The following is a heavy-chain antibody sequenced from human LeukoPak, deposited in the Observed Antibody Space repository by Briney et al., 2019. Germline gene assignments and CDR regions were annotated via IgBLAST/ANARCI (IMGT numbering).Heavy chain of an antibody. Sequence: SETLSLTCTVSGGSISSSSYYWGWIRQPPGKGLEWIGSIYYSGSTYYNPSLKSRVTISVDTSKNQFSLKLSSVTAADTAVYYCARLIQPQFDPWGQGTLVTVSS. J-gene: IGHJ5*02. CDR2: IYYSGST. D-gene: IGHD1-1*01. CDR3: ARLIQPQFDP. V-gene: IGHV4-39*01. CDR1: GGSISSSSYY.